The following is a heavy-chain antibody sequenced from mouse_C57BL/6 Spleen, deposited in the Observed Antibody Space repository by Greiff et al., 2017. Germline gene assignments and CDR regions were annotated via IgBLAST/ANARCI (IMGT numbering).Heavy chain of an antibody. CDR2: IWGVGST. CDR1: GFSLTSYG. D-gene: IGHD1-1*01. J-gene: IGHJ3*01. Sequence: VQLVESGPGLVAPSQCLSITCTVSGFSLTSYGVDWVRQSPGKGLEWLGVIWGVGSTTYNSALKSRLSISTDNSKSQVFLKMNSLQTDYTAMYYCASRGSSSAWFAYWGQGTLVTVSA. V-gene: IGHV2-6*01. CDR3: ASRGSSSAWFAY.